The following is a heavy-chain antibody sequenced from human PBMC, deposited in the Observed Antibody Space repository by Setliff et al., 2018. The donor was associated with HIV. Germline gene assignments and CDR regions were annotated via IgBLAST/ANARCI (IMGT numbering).Heavy chain of an antibody. CDR3: ARESRVVEGSAYWYFDL. CDR2: IYYSGNT. CDR1: GGSISSGSYY. D-gene: IGHD2-15*01. V-gene: IGHV4-31*03. Sequence: PSETLSLTCTVSGGSISSGSYYWTWMRQPPGKGLEWIGIIYYSGNTYYNPSLKSRVAMSVDTSKNQFSLKLNSVTAADTAMYYCARESRVVEGSAYWYFDLWGRGTLVTVSS. J-gene: IGHJ2*01.